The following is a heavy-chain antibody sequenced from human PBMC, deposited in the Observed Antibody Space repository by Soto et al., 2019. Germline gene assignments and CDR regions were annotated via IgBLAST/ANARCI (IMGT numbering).Heavy chain of an antibody. CDR1: GFTFSSYW. D-gene: IGHD1-26*01. V-gene: IGHV3-7*04. CDR2: IKQDGSEK. J-gene: IGHJ4*02. Sequence: EVQLVESGGGLVQPGGSLRLSCAASGFTFSSYWMSWVRQAPGKGLEWVANIKQDGSEKYYVDSVKGRFTISRDNAKNSLYLQMNSLRAEDTAVYYCARDIVGAKSLNFHWGQGTLVTVSS. CDR3: ARDIVGAKSLNFH.